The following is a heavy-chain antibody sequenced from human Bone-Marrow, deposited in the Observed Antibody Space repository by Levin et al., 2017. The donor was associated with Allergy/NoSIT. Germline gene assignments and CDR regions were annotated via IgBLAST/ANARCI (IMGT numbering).Heavy chain of an antibody. Sequence: GESLKISCAASGFTFSRFAMHWVRQAPGKGLEWVALISFDGSNKYYADSVKGRFTISRDYSKNTLYLQMNSLRAEDTAVYYCARAYDRSGYDAFDFWGQGTMVAVSS. V-gene: IGHV3-30-3*01. D-gene: IGHD3-22*01. J-gene: IGHJ3*01. CDR2: ISFDGSNK. CDR1: GFTFSRFA. CDR3: ARAYDRSGYDAFDF.